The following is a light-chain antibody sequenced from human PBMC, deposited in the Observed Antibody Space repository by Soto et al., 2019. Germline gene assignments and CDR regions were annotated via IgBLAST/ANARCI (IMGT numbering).Light chain of an antibody. J-gene: IGLJ3*02. CDR1: SSNIGAGYD. V-gene: IGLV1-40*01. CDR3: QSYDSSLSALV. CDR2: TNS. Sequence: QSVLTQPPSVSGAPRQGVTISCAGTSSNIGAGYDVHWYQQVPGTAPQLLIYTNSNRPSGVPDRFSGSKSGTSASLAITGLQAADEADYYCQSYDSSLSALVFGGGTKLT.